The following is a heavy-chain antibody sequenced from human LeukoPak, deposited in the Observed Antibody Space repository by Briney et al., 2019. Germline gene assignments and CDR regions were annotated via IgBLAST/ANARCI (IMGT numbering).Heavy chain of an antibody. Sequence: GGSLRLSCAASGFTFNTYVMSWVRQAPGKGLEWVSAINGGGSNTYYADSVKGRFTISSDNSKNMVYLQMNNLRADDTAVYYCAKSVVVITFRFDDWGQGALVTVSS. CDR1: GFTFNTYV. D-gene: IGHD2-15*01. V-gene: IGHV3-23*01. CDR2: INGGGSNT. J-gene: IGHJ4*02. CDR3: AKSVVVITFRFDD.